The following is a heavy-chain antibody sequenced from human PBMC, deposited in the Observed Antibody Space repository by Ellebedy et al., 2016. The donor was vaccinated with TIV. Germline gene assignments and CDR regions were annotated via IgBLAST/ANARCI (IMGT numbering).Heavy chain of an antibody. CDR1: GFTFSSYG. D-gene: IGHD4-17*01. J-gene: IGHJ4*02. Sequence: GGSLRLSCAASGFTFSSYGMHWVRQAPGKGLEWVAVISYDGSNKYYADSVKGRFTISRDDSKNTLYLQMNSLRAEDTAVYYCARSGVDYGDGIDYWGQGTLVTVSS. V-gene: IGHV3-30*03. CDR3: ARSGVDYGDGIDY. CDR2: ISYDGSNK.